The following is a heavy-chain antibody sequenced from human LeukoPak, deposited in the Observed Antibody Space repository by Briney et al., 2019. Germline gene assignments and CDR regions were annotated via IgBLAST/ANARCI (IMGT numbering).Heavy chain of an antibody. J-gene: IGHJ4*02. V-gene: IGHV1-18*01. CDR3: AIFILRFLEWIPPTY. CDR2: ISAYNGNT. D-gene: IGHD3-3*01. CDR1: GYTFTSYG. Sequence: ASVKVSCKASGYTFTSYGISWVRQAPGQGLEWMGWISAYNGNTNYAQKLQGRVTMTTDASTSTAYMELRSLRSDDTAVYYCAIFILRFLEWIPPTYWGQGTLVTVSS.